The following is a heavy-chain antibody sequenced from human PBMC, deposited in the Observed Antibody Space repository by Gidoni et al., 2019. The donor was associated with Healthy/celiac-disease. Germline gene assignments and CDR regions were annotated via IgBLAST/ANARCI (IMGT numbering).Heavy chain of an antibody. D-gene: IGHD3-3*01. CDR3: ARRHVLRFLIPIAFDI. J-gene: IGHJ3*02. CDR2: INHSGST. V-gene: IGHV4-34*01. CDR1: GGSFGGYY. Sequence: QVQLQQWGAGLLKPSETLSLTCAVYGGSFGGYYWSWIRQPPGKGLEWIGEINHSGSTNYNPSLKSRVTISVDTSKNQFSLKLSSVTAADTAVYDCARRHVLRFLIPIAFDIWGQGTMVTVSS.